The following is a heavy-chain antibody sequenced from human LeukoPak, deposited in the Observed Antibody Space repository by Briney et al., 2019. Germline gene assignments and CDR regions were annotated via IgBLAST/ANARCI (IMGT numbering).Heavy chain of an antibody. CDR1: GGSISSRSYY. CDR2: VYYSGST. Sequence: SETLSLTCIVSGGSISSRSYYWGWIRQPPGKGLEWIGSVYYSGSTYYNPSLKSRVTISVDTSKNQFSLRLSSVTAADTAVYYCTGITMVRGVIPGDYWGQGTLVTVSS. J-gene: IGHJ4*02. CDR3: TGITMVRGVIPGDY. D-gene: IGHD3-10*01. V-gene: IGHV4-39*01.